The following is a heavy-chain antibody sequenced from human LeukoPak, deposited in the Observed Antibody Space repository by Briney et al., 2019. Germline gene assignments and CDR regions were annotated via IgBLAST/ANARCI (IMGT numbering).Heavy chain of an antibody. CDR2: ISGSGDTT. CDR3: ARDAGAGFDY. CDR1: GFTFSNYA. J-gene: IGHJ4*02. V-gene: IGHV3-23*01. Sequence: GSLRLSCAASGFTFSNYAMSWVRQPPGKGLEWVSPISGSGDTTYYADSVKGRFTISRDNSKNTLYLQMNSLSAEDTAVYYCARDAGAGFDYWGQGTLVTVSS. D-gene: IGHD6-13*01.